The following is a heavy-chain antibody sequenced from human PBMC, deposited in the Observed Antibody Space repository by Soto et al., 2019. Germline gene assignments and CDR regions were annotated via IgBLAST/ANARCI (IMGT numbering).Heavy chain of an antibody. Sequence: GASVKVSCKASGYTFTSYGISWVRQAPGQGLEWMGWISAYNGNTNYAQKLQGRVTMTTDTSTSTAYMELRSLRSDDTAVYYCAISGGDFWSGYTGPLDYWGQGTLVTVSS. J-gene: IGHJ4*02. CDR2: ISAYNGNT. V-gene: IGHV1-18*04. CDR1: GYTFTSYG. CDR3: AISGGDFWSGYTGPLDY. D-gene: IGHD3-3*01.